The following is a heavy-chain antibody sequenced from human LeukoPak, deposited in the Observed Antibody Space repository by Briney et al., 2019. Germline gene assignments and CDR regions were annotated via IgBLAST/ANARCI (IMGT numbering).Heavy chain of an antibody. CDR1: GFTFSSYW. Sequence: GGSLRLSCAASGFTFSSYWMHWVRQAPGKGLVWVSRINSDGSSTSYADSVKGRFTISRDNAKNTLYLQMNSLRAEDTAVYYCARRLGYCSGGSCLDAFDIWGQGTMVTVSS. CDR3: ARRLGYCSGGSCLDAFDI. CDR2: INSDGSST. J-gene: IGHJ3*02. D-gene: IGHD2-15*01. V-gene: IGHV3-74*01.